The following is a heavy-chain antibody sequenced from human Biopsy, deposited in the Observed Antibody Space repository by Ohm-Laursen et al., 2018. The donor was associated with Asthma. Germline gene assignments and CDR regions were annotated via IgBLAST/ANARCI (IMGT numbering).Heavy chain of an antibody. CDR3: ARAVDYSHYYGIDV. CDR1: GYTFNSAG. V-gene: IGHV1-18*01. D-gene: IGHD3-10*01. J-gene: IGHJ6*02. Sequence: SSVKVSCKTSGYTFNSAGITWVRQAPGQGLEWMGWISVYNGNTKVAQKLQDRVTMITDTSTSTAYVELRSLRSDNTAVYFCARAVDYSHYYGIDVWGQGTTVTVS. CDR2: ISVYNGNT.